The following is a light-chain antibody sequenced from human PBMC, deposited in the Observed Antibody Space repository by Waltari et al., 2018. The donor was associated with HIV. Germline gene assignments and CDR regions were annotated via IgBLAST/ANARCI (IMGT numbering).Light chain of an antibody. CDR3: MQSIELPPT. V-gene: IGKV2D-29*01. J-gene: IGKJ2*01. CDR2: QVS. CDR1: QSLLHSAGKTY. Sequence: DIVLTQAPLSLSVTPGQPATISCKSSQSLLHSAGKTYLYWYFQRPGQPPQLLIYQVSTRFSGVPDRFSGGGSWPYFTLKISRVEADDVGTYYCMQSIELPPTFGQGTKLDIK.